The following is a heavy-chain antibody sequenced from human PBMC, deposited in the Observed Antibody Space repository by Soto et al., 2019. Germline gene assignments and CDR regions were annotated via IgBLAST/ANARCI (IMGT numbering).Heavy chain of an antibody. CDR1: GTIFSSYT. D-gene: IGHD3-16*01. J-gene: IGHJ6*02. Sequence: QAQLVQSGAEVKKPGSSVRVSCKASGTIFSSYTISWVRQAPGQGLEWMGRIIPILGETNSAQKFQGRVTLTADKSTNTAYMELNSLRVEDTALYYGARGLGGRMDDWGQGTTVTVSS. V-gene: IGHV1-69*08. CDR2: IIPILGET. CDR3: ARGLGGRMDD.